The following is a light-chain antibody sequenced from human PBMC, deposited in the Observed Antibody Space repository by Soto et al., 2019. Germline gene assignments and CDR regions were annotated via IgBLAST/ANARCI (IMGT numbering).Light chain of an antibody. CDR2: NVN. J-gene: IGLJ1*01. Sequence: SALTQSASVSGSAGQSITISCTGTSSDVGNYNYVSWYQQHPGEVPKLIIFNVNNRPSGVSNRFSGSKSGNTASLTISGLQAEDEADYYCSSFTSSTTYVFGTGTKVTV. V-gene: IGLV2-14*01. CDR1: SSDVGNYNY. CDR3: SSFTSSTTYV.